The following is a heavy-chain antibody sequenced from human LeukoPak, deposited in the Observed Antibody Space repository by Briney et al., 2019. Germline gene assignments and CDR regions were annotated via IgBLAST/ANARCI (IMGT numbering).Heavy chain of an antibody. CDR3: AKGSADSGYTFDH. D-gene: IGHD5-12*01. V-gene: IGHV3-30*18. CDR1: GFTFTNYG. CDR2: ISYDGSIK. J-gene: IGHJ4*02. Sequence: QPGRSLRLSCVASGFTFTNYGMHWVRQAPGKGLEWVAFISYDGSIKDYVDSVKGRFTISRDNSRNTLYLQMNSLRAEDTAVYHCAKGSADSGYTFDHWGQGTLVTVSS.